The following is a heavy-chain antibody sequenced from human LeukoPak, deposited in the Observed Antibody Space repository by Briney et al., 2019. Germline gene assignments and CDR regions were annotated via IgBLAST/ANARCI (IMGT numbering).Heavy chain of an antibody. V-gene: IGHV3-48*04. D-gene: IGHD4-23*01. J-gene: IGHJ5*02. CDR3: ARDVTYYGGDWFDP. CDR2: ISSTTSNI. CDR1: GFTFSSYS. Sequence: GGSLRLSCAASGFTFSSYSMNWVRQAPGKGLEWVSYISSTTSNIYYADSVKGRFTISRDNAKNSLYLQMNSLRAEDTAVYYCARDVTYYGGDWFDPWGQGTLVNVSS.